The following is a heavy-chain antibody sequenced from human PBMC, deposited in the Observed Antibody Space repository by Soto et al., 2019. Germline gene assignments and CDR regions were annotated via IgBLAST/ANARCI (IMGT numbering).Heavy chain of an antibody. Sequence: QAPGKGLEWISHISASSRTLFYADSVKGRFTISRDNAKNSLYLQMNSLRAEDTALYYCAKDCRRRYYYDSSGYSAWGQGP. D-gene: IGHD3-22*01. CDR3: AKDCRRRYYYDSSGYSA. J-gene: IGHJ5*02. V-gene: IGHV3-48*01. CDR2: ISASSRTL.